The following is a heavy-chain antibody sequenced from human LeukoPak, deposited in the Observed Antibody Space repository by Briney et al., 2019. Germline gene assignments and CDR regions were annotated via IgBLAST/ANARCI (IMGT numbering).Heavy chain of an antibody. CDR3: ARDLHISGWYALFDF. CDR2: LLTDGTT. D-gene: IGHD6-19*01. J-gene: IGHJ4*02. Sequence: GGSLRLSCAASGFTVSSIHMSWVRQAPGKGLEWVSVLLTDGTTYYADSVKGRFTISRDNSKNTLFLQMNSLRADDTAVYYCARDLHISGWYALFDFWGQGALVTVSS. CDR1: GFTVSSIH. V-gene: IGHV3-53*01.